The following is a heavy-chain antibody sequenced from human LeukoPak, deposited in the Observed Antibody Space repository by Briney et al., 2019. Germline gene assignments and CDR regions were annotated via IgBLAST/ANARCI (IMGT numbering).Heavy chain of an antibody. CDR2: INTNTGKP. CDR3: AREGGHCSGETCYNWLDP. V-gene: IGHV7-4-1*02. D-gene: IGHD2-15*01. J-gene: IGHJ5*02. Sequence: ASVKVSCKASGYIFNSYAMNWLRHAPGQGLEWMGWINTNTGKPSYTQGFTGRFVFSLDTSVSTAYLQISSLKPEDTAVYYCAREGGHCSGETCYNWLDPWGQGTLVTVSS. CDR1: GYIFNSYA.